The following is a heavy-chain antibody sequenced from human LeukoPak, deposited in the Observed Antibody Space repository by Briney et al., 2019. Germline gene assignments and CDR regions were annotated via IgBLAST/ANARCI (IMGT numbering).Heavy chain of an antibody. D-gene: IGHD3-16*01. CDR3: ARVSIGAWYFDL. V-gene: IGHV3-74*01. J-gene: IGHJ2*01. CDR2: INGDGSTT. CDR1: GFTFSSYW. Sequence: GGSLRLSCAASGFTFSSYWMHWVRQAPGKGLVWVSRINGDGSTTTYADSVTGRFTISRDNAKNTQYLQMNRLGAEDTAVYYCARVSIGAWYFDLRGRGTLVTVSS.